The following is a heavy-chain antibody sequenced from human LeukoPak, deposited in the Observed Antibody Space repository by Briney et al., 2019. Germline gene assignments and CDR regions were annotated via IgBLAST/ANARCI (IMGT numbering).Heavy chain of an antibody. D-gene: IGHD5-12*01. CDR2: INPNSGGT. CDR1: GYTFTGYY. CDR3: ARGGGVPAAPPARGYSGYDNVDY. Sequence: ASVKVSCKASGYTFTGYYMHWVRQAPGQGLEWMGWINPNSGGTNYAQKFQGRVTMTRDTSISTAYMELSRLRSDDTAVYYCARGGGVPAAPPARGYSGYDNVDYWGQGTLVTVSS. J-gene: IGHJ4*02. V-gene: IGHV1-2*02.